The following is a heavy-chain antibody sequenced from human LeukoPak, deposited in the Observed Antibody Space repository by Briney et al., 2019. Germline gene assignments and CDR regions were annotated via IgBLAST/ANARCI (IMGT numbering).Heavy chain of an antibody. CDR2: ISGSGGST. CDR3: AKARFPDYYDSSGYHFDY. J-gene: IGHJ4*02. D-gene: IGHD3-22*01. CDR1: GFTFSSYA. V-gene: IGHV3-23*01. Sequence: GGSLRLSCAASGFTFSSYAMSWVRQAPGKGLEWVSAISGSGGSTYYADSVKGRFTTSRDNSKNTLYLQMNSLRAEDTAVYYCAKARFPDYYDSSGYHFDYWGQGTLVTVSS.